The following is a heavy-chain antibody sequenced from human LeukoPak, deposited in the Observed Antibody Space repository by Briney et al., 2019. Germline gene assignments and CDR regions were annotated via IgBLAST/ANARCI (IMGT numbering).Heavy chain of an antibody. CDR2: IKQDGSEK. V-gene: IGHV3-7*03. J-gene: IGHJ4*02. CDR3: ASRNYYDSSGYYYYYFDY. D-gene: IGHD3-22*01. CDR1: GFTFNSYW. Sequence: GGSLRLSCAASGFTFNSYWMNWVRQAPGKGLEWVANIKQDGSEKYYVDSVKGRFTISRDNSKNTLYLQMNSLRAEDTAVYYCASRNYYDSSGYYYYYFDYWGQGILVTVSS.